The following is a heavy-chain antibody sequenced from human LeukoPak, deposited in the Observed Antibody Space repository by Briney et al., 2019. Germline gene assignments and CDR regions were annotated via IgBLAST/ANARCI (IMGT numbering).Heavy chain of an antibody. CDR2: IYYSGST. D-gene: IGHD3-22*01. J-gene: IGHJ4*02. V-gene: IGHV4-59*08. CDR3: ARHGDSSGYYYTFDY. CDR1: GGSISTYY. Sequence: SETLSLTCTVSGGSISTYYWSWIRQPPGKGLEWIGYIYYSGSTNYNPSLKSRVTISVDTSKNQFSLKLSSVTAADTAVYYCARHGDSSGYYYTFDYWGQGTLATVSS.